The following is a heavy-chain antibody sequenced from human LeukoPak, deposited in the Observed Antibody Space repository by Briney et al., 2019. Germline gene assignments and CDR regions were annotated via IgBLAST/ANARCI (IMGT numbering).Heavy chain of an antibody. D-gene: IGHD3-16*01. Sequence: SETLSLTCTVSGGSISSYYWSWIRQPPGKGLEWIGYIYYSGSTNYNPSLKSRVTISVDTSKNQFSLKLSSVTAADTAVYYCARGVGWFDPWGQGALVTVSS. J-gene: IGHJ5*02. CDR1: GGSISSYY. CDR3: ARGVGWFDP. V-gene: IGHV4-59*01. CDR2: IYYSGST.